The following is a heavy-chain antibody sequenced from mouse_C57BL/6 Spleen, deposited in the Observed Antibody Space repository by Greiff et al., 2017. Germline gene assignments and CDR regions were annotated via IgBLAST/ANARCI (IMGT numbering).Heavy chain of an antibody. CDR2: IWSGGST. D-gene: IGHD1-1*01. V-gene: IGHV2-2*01. CDR1: GFSLTSYG. CDR3: ARKTTVVEGYFDV. J-gene: IGHJ1*03. Sequence: VQLVESGPGLVQPSQSLSITCTVSGFSLTSYGVHWVRQSPGKGLEWLGVIWSGGSTDYNAAFISRLSISKDNSKSQVFFKMNSLQADDTAIYYCARKTTVVEGYFDVWGTGTTVTVSS.